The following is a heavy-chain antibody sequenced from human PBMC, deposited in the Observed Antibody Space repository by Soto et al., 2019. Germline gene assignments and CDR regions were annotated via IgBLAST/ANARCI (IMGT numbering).Heavy chain of an antibody. CDR2: VYYNGNT. V-gene: IGHV4-39*01. CDR1: GGSISSDTYY. CDR3: ARHENPRLSGYYGGNGFHP. D-gene: IGHD3-3*01. Sequence: QLQLQESGPGLVKPSETLSLTCTVSGGSISSDTYYWGWIRQPPGKGLEWIGSVYYNGNTYYSPSLKSRITISVDTSKNQFSLKLSSVTAADTALYYCARHENPRLSGYYGGNGFHPWGQGTLVTVSS. J-gene: IGHJ5*02.